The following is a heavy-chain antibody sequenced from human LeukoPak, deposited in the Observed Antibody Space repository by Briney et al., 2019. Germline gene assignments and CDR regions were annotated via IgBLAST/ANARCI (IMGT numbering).Heavy chain of an antibody. D-gene: IGHD3-22*01. CDR1: GYTFTSYG. V-gene: IGHV1-18*01. Sequence: ASVKVSCKASGYTFTSYGISWVRQAPEQGLEWMGWISAYNGNTNYAQKLQGRVTMTTDTSTSTAYMELRSLRSDDTAVYYCARDYYDSSGYLVGSGYWGQGTLVTVSS. J-gene: IGHJ4*02. CDR2: ISAYNGNT. CDR3: ARDYYDSSGYLVGSGY.